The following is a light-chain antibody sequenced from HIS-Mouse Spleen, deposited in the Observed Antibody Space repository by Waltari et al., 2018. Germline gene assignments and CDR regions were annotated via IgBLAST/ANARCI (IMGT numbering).Light chain of an antibody. CDR3: SSYTSSSSWV. V-gene: IGLV2-14*03. CDR2: CVS. J-gene: IGLJ3*02. CDR1: SSDVGGYNY. Sequence: QSALPQPASVSGSPGQSITISCTGTSSDVGGYNYVSWYQQHPGKAPKLMIYCVSNRPSGVSNRFSGSKSGNTASLTISGLQAEDEADYYCSSYTSSSSWVFGGGTKLTVL.